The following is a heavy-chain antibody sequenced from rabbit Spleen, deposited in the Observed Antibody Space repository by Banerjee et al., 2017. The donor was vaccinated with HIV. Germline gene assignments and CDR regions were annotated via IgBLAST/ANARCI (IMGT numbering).Heavy chain of an antibody. V-gene: IGHV1S45*01. CDR2: IYTGHSGFT. J-gene: IGHJ6*01. D-gene: IGHD2-1*01. Sequence: QEQLVESGGGLVQPEGSLTLTCTASAFSFTSSYYMCWVRQAPGKGLEWIGCIYTGHSGFTYYASWAKGRFTISKTSSTTVTLQMTSLTAADTATYFCARRPAMTLVVNLWGPGTLVTVS. CDR1: AFSFTSSYY. CDR3: ARRPAMTLVVNL.